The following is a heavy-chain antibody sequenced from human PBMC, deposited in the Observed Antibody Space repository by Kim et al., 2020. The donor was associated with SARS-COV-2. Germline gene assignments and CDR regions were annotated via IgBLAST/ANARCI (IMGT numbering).Heavy chain of an antibody. D-gene: IGHD5-12*01. CDR1: GGSISSYY. J-gene: IGHJ6*02. Sequence: SETLSLTCTVSGGSISSYYWSWIRQPPGKGLEWIGYIYYSGSTNYNPSLKSRVTISVDTSKNQFSLKLSSVTAADTAVYYCARDWVDIVAAIPGQYYDYYYGMDVWGQGTTVTVSS. CDR3: ARDWVDIVAAIPGQYYDYYYGMDV. V-gene: IGHV4-59*13. CDR2: IYYSGST.